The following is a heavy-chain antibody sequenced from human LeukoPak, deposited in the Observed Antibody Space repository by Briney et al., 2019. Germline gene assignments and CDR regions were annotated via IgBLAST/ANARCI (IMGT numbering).Heavy chain of an antibody. Sequence: EASVKVSCKASGYTFTSYYMHWVRQAHGQGLEWMGIINPSGGSTSYAQKFQGRVTMTRDTSTSTVYMELSSLRSEDTAVYYCAKRYSRGWYGLDYWGQGTLVTVSS. J-gene: IGHJ4*02. D-gene: IGHD6-19*01. CDR2: INPSGGST. CDR1: GYTFTSYY. CDR3: AKRYSRGWYGLDY. V-gene: IGHV1-46*01.